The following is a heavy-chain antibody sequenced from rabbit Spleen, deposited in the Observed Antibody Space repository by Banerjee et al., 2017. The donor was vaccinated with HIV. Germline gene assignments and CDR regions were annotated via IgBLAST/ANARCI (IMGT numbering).Heavy chain of an antibody. J-gene: IGHJ4*01. CDR3: ARDLGYFDL. CDR1: GFPFSNKAV. Sequence: QEQLVESGGGLVQPEGSLKLSCTASGFPFSNKAVMCWVRQAPGKGLEWIACINAVTGKAVYASWAKGRFTFSKTSSTTVTLQMTSLTAADTATYFCARDLGYFDLWGPGTLVTVS. V-gene: IGHV1S45*01. CDR2: INAVTGKA.